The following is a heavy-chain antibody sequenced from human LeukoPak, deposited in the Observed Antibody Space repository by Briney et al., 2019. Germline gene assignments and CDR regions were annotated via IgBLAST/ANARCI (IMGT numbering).Heavy chain of an antibody. CDR3: ARHLASSAWSAFDI. CDR1: GYSFTSYW. D-gene: IGHD6-13*01. V-gene: IGHV5-51*01. Sequence: GESLQISCKGSGYSFTSYWIGWVRQMPGKGLEWMGIIYPGDSDTRYSPSFQGQVTISVDKSINTAYLQWSSLKASDTAIYYCARHLASSAWSAFDIWGQGTMVTVSS. J-gene: IGHJ3*02. CDR2: IYPGDSDT.